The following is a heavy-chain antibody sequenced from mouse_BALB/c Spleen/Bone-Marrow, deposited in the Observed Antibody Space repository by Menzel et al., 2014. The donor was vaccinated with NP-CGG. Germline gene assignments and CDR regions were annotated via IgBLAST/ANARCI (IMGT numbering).Heavy chain of an antibody. CDR3: ARGNRYDGAWYAY. D-gene: IGHD2-14*01. CDR2: ISTYSGNT. V-gene: IGHV1-67*01. J-gene: IGHJ3*01. Sequence: QVQLQQSGPELVRPGVSVKISCKGSGYTFTDYAMHWVKRSHAKSLEWIGVISTYSGNTNYNQKFKGKATMTVDKSSGTAYMELARLTSEDSAIYYCARGNRYDGAWYAYWGQGTLVTVSA. CDR1: GYTFTDYA.